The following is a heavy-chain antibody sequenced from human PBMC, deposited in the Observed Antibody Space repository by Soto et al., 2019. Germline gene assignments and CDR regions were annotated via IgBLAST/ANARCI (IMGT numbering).Heavy chain of an antibody. CDR2: IYYSGST. CDR3: ARKYYYGSGSDAFDI. J-gene: IGHJ3*02. D-gene: IGHD3-10*01. V-gene: IGHV4-59*08. Sequence: SETLSLTCTVSGGSISSYYWSWIRQPPGKGLEWIGYIYYSGSTNYNPSLKSRVTISVDTSKNQFSLKLSSVTAADTAVYYCARKYYYGSGSDAFDIWGQGTMVTVSS. CDR1: GGSISSYY.